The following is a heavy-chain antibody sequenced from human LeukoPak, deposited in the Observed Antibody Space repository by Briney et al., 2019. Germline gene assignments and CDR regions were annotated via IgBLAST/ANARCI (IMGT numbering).Heavy chain of an antibody. Sequence: PGGSLRLSCAASGVTVSSNYMSWVRQAPGRGLEWVSLIYSGGSTYHADSVRGRFTISRDNSKNTLYLQMNSLRAEDTAVYFCARDAGHDPGYFDYWGQGTLVTVSS. CDR1: GVTVSSNY. V-gene: IGHV3-66*01. CDR2: IYSGGST. J-gene: IGHJ4*02. CDR3: ARDAGHDPGYFDY.